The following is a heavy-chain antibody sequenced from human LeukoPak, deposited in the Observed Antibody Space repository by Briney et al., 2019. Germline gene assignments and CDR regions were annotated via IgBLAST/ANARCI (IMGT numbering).Heavy chain of an antibody. J-gene: IGHJ6*02. CDR1: GYTFTSYG. CDR3: ARVEVQLWFFPPEYKNYYGMDV. D-gene: IGHD5-18*01. Sequence: ASVKVSCKASGYTFTSYGISWVRQAPGQGLEWMGWISAYNGNTNYAQKLQGRVTMTTDTSTNTAYMELRSLRSDDTAVYYCARVEVQLWFFPPEYKNYYGMDVWGQGTTVTVSS. V-gene: IGHV1-18*01. CDR2: ISAYNGNT.